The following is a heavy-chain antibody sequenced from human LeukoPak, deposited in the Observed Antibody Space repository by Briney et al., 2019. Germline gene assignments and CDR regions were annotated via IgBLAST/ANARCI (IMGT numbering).Heavy chain of an antibody. J-gene: IGHJ4*02. D-gene: IGHD5-12*01. V-gene: IGHV3-15*01. CDR2: IKSKADGGTT. Sequence: GGSLRLSCAASEFAFSNAWMSWVRQAPGKGLEWVGRIKSKADGGTTDYAAPVKGRFTISRDDSKNTLYLQMNSLKTEDTAVYYCTTGGYGGQFDYWGQGTLVTVSS. CDR1: EFAFSNAW. CDR3: TTGGYGGQFDY.